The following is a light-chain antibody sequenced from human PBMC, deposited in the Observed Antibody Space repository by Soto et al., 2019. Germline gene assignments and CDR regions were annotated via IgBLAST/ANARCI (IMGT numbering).Light chain of an antibody. CDR2: DAS. Sequence: DIQMTQSPSSLSASIGDRITITCQASQGITNYLNWYQQKPGKAPKLLIYDASNLETGVPSRFSGLGSGTDFTFTISSLQPEDIATYYCQQYKNLPITFGQGTRLEIK. V-gene: IGKV1-33*01. CDR3: QQYKNLPIT. CDR1: QGITNY. J-gene: IGKJ5*01.